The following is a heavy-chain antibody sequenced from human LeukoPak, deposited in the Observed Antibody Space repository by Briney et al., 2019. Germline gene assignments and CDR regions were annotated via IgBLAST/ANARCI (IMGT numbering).Heavy chain of an antibody. V-gene: IGHV4-61*01. Sequence: SETLSLTCTVSGGSVSSGRYYWSWIRQPPGKGLEWIGYIYYSGSTNYNPSLKSRVTISVDTSKNQFSLKLSSVTAADTAVYYCARAKRSGSGYSSGSYYWGQGTLVTVSS. CDR1: GGSVSSGRYY. CDR2: IYYSGST. CDR3: ARAKRSGSGYSSGSYY. D-gene: IGHD6-19*01. J-gene: IGHJ4*02.